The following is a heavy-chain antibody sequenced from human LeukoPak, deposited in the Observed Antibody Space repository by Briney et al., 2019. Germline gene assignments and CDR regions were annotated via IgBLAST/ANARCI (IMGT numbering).Heavy chain of an antibody. CDR1: GGSFSGYY. Sequence: SETLSLTCAVYGGSFSGYYWSWIRQPPGKGLEWIGEINHSGSTNYNPSLKSRVTISVDTSKNQFSLKLSSVTAADTAVYYCARRVVVPAARGSNNWFDPWGQGTLVTVSS. J-gene: IGHJ5*02. D-gene: IGHD2-2*01. CDR3: ARRVVVPAARGSNNWFDP. V-gene: IGHV4-34*01. CDR2: INHSGST.